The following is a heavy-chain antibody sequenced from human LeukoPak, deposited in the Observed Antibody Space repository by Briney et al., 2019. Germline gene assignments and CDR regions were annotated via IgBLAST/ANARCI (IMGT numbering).Heavy chain of an antibody. D-gene: IGHD3-3*01. CDR3: ARPTYDFWSGYYPLAW. CDR2: INPSGGST. J-gene: IGHJ4*02. V-gene: IGHV1-46*01. Sequence: ASVKVSCKASGGTFSSYAISWVRQAPGQGLEWMGIINPSGGSTSYAQKFQGRVTMTRDTSTSTVYMELSSLRSEDTAVYYCARPTYDFWSGYYPLAWWGQGTLVTVSS. CDR1: GGTFSSYA.